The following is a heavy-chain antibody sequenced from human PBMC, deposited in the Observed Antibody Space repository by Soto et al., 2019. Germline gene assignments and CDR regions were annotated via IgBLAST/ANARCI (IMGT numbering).Heavy chain of an antibody. CDR1: GFTFSSYW. V-gene: IGHV3-74*01. CDR2: INSDGSST. J-gene: IGHJ4*02. CDR3: ARETSWAPDY. D-gene: IGHD7-27*01. Sequence: EVQLVESGGGLVQQGGSLRLSCAASGFTFSSYWMHWVRQAPGKGLVWVSRINSDGSSTSHADSVKGLFTISRDNAKNTLYLQMNSLRVEDTAVYYCARETSWAPDYCGQGTLVTVSS.